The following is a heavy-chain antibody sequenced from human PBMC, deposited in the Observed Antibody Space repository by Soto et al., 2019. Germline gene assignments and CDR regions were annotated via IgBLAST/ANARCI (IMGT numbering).Heavy chain of an antibody. Sequence: QVQLVESGGDLVQPGGSLRLSCAASGYTFSDYYMSWIRQAPGKGLEWISYIDTSGTKIYYADSVKGRFTITRDNAKNSLYLEMNSLRDKDTAVYYCASHYDMWSGYLSPVDYWGQGTLVTVSS. V-gene: IGHV3-11*01. J-gene: IGHJ4*02. CDR3: ASHYDMWSGYLSPVDY. D-gene: IGHD3-3*01. CDR2: IDTSGTKI. CDR1: GYTFSDYY.